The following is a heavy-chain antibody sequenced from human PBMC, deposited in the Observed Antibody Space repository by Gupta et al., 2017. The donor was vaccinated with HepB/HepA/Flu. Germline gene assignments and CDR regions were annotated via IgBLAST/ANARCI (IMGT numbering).Heavy chain of an antibody. Sequence: EVQVLESGGGLVQPGGSLSLSCAAPGFIFKRYAMCWVRQAPGKGLEWVPAISGSGRSTYYADSVKGRFTISRDNSKNTLYLQMNSLRAEDTAVYYCAKGTTGYYYYYMDVWGNGTTVTVSS. J-gene: IGHJ6*03. CDR3: AKGTTGYYYYYMDV. D-gene: IGHD1-7*01. CDR2: ISGSGRST. V-gene: IGHV3-23*01. CDR1: GFIFKRYA.